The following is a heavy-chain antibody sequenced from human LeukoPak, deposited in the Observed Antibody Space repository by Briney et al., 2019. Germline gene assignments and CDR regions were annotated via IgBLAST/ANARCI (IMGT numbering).Heavy chain of an antibody. D-gene: IGHD3-10*01. J-gene: IGHJ4*02. V-gene: IGHV4-34*01. CDR2: INHSGST. CDR1: GGSFSGYY. Sequence: SXTLSLTCAVYGGSFSGYYWSWIRQPPGKGMEWIGEINHSGSTNYNPSLKSRVTISVDTSKNQFSLNLSSVPAADTAVYYCARATANPYYYGSGSYYPVYYFDYWGQGTLVTVSS. CDR3: ARATANPYYYGSGSYYPVYYFDY.